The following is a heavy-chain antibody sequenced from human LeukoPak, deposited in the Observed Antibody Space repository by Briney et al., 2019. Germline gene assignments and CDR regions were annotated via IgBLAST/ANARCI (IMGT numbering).Heavy chain of an antibody. D-gene: IGHD3-9*01. CDR3: ASGARYFDWLFPYYYGMDV. J-gene: IGHJ6*02. CDR2: IYYSGST. V-gene: IGHV4-59*08. Sequence: SETLSLTCTVSGGSISSYYWSWIRQPPGKGLEWIGYIYYSGSTNYNPSLKSRVTISVDTSKNQFSLKLSSVTAADTAVYYCASGARYFDWLFPYYYGMDVWGQGTTVTVSS. CDR1: GGSISSYY.